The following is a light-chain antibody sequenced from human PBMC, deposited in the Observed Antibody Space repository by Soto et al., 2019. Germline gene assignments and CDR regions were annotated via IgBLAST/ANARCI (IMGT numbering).Light chain of an antibody. CDR2: DAS. CDR1: LSVSSY. J-gene: IGKJ5*01. CDR3: QQRSNWPPSIT. Sequence: EIVLTQSPATLSLSPEERTTISCRASLSVSSYLAGYQQKPGQAPRLLIYDASNRATGIPARFSGSGSGTDFTLTISSLEPEDFAVYYCQQRSNWPPSITFGQGTRLEIK. V-gene: IGKV3-11*01.